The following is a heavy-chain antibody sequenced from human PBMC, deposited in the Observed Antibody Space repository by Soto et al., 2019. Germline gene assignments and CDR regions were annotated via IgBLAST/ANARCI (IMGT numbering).Heavy chain of an antibody. CDR3: AKGRRQWLVTSAFNS. Sequence: VQLVESGGGVVQPGRSLRLSCAASGFTFSDYAMHWVRQAPGKGLEWVAAVSHDGRNTHYADAVKGRFTDSRDSSKNPVSLELTSVSAEDTAVYYCAKGRRQWLVTSAFNSRGQGALVTVSS. CDR1: GFTFSDYA. D-gene: IGHD6-19*01. CDR2: VSHDGRNT. J-gene: IGHJ4*02. V-gene: IGHV3-30*18.